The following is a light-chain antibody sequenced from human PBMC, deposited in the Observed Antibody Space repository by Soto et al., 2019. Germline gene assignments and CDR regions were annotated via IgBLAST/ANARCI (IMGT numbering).Light chain of an antibody. CDR1: QDIGSN. Sequence: DIRVTQSPSSLSASVGDTVTISCRASQDIGSNVARFQQISGKAPRLLIHDATRTQSGVPGRFSGSGFGTDFTLTISNLQPGDVALYYCMHHNSYPRRFGQGT. J-gene: IGKJ1*01. CDR3: MHHNSYPRR. CDR2: DAT. V-gene: IGKV1-17*02.